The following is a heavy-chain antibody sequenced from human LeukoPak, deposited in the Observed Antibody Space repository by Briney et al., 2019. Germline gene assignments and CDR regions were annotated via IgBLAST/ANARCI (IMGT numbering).Heavy chain of an antibody. CDR3: ARDQRYFDWLQLGY. V-gene: IGHV3-64*01. CDR1: GFTFSSYA. J-gene: IGHJ4*02. CDR2: ISSNGGST. Sequence: PGGSLRLSCAASGFTFSSYAMHWVRQAPGKGLEYVSAISSNGGSTYYANSVKGRFTISRDNSKNTLYLQMGSLRAEDMAVYYCARDQRYFDWLQLGYWGQGTLVTVSS. D-gene: IGHD3-9*01.